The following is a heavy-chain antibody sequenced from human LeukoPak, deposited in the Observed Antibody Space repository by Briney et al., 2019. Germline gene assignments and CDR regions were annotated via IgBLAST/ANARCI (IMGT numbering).Heavy chain of an antibody. Sequence: SETLSLTCTVSGGSISGYYWSWIRQPPGKGLEWIGYTYYSGSTNYNPSLKSRVTISVDTSKNQFSLKLNSVTAADTAVYYCARDAVVPASLLDYWGQGTLVTVSS. CDR1: GGSISGYY. CDR2: TYYSGST. J-gene: IGHJ4*02. CDR3: ARDAVVPASLLDY. D-gene: IGHD2-2*01. V-gene: IGHV4-59*12.